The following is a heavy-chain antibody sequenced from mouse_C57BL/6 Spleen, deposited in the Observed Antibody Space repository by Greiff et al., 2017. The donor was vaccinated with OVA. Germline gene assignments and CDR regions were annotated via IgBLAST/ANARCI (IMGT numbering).Heavy chain of an antibody. Sequence: QVQLQQPGAELVRPGTSVKLSCKASGYTFTSYWMHWVKQRPGQGLEWIGVIDPSDSYTNYNQKFKGKATLTVDTSSSTAYMRLSSLTSEDSAVYYCARLGVYYGSSYDYFDYWGQGTTLTVSS. J-gene: IGHJ2*01. CDR3: ARLGVYYGSSYDYFDY. CDR1: GYTFTSYW. V-gene: IGHV1-59*01. D-gene: IGHD1-1*01. CDR2: IDPSDSYT.